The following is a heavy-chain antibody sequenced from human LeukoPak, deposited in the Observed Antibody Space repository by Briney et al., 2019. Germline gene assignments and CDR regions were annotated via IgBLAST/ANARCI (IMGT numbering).Heavy chain of an antibody. CDR1: GGSISSRPYY. D-gene: IGHD6-6*01. V-gene: IGHV4-39*07. Sequence: SETLSLTCTVPGGSISSRPYYWGWIRQPPGKGLEWIGTIYSSGTTYYNPSLKSRVTISLDTSKNQFSLKLSSVTAADTAIYYCARDFSSSSTVYYYYYMDVWGKGTTVTVSS. CDR2: IYSSGTT. CDR3: ARDFSSSSTVYYYYYMDV. J-gene: IGHJ6*03.